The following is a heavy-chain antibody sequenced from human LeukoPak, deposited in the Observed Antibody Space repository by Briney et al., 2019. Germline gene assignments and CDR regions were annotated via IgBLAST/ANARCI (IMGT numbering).Heavy chain of an antibody. Sequence: SETLSLTCTVSGDSISSGAYYWSWIRQPPGKGLEWIGYFYGSGSASYNPSLKSRVTISVDRSNNQFSLKMSSVTAADTAVYYCVRDVSQRRHFDYWGQGTLVTVYS. CDR2: FYGSGSA. CDR3: VRDVSQRRHFDY. D-gene: IGHD2-2*01. CDR1: GDSISSGAYY. J-gene: IGHJ4*02. V-gene: IGHV4-30-2*01.